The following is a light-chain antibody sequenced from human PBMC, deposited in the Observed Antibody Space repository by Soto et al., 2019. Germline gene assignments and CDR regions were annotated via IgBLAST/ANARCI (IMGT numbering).Light chain of an antibody. Sequence: DIQMTQSPSTLSPSVGDRVTITCRASLSISDWLAWYQQKPGKAPELLIFDASSLKSGVPSRFSGSGSGTEFTLTISRLQPDDVATYYCLQYSSHSWTFGQGTKVDI. CDR3: LQYSSHSWT. CDR2: DAS. V-gene: IGKV1-5*01. CDR1: LSISDW. J-gene: IGKJ1*01.